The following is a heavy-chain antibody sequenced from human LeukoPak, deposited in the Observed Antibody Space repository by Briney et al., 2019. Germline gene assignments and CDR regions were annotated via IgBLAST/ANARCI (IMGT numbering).Heavy chain of an antibody. Sequence: GGSLRLSCAISGLTFHDYAMTWVRQAPGKGLEWVSTIVGDSSKTYYADSVKGRFTISRDNSNYMLFLHMNSLRAEDTAIYYCAIQPYNYYYLDVWGKGTTVTVSS. CDR2: IVGDSSKT. CDR3: AIQPYNYYYLDV. CDR1: GLTFHDYA. V-gene: IGHV3-23*01. J-gene: IGHJ6*03. D-gene: IGHD5-18*01.